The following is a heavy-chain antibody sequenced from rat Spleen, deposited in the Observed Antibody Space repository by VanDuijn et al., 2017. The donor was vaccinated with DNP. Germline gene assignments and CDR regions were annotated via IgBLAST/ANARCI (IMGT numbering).Heavy chain of an antibody. CDR1: GFTFNNYW. J-gene: IGHJ1*01. CDR2: ITSSGGST. Sequence: EVQLVESGGDLVQPGRSLKLSCVASGFTFNNYWMTWIRQVPGKGLEWVASITSSGGSTYYPDSVKGRFTISRDNAKNTLYLQMNSLRSEDTATYYCARDLRTTAPYWYFDFWGPGTMVTVSS. V-gene: IGHV5-31*01. CDR3: ARDLRTTAPYWYFDF. D-gene: IGHD1-11*01.